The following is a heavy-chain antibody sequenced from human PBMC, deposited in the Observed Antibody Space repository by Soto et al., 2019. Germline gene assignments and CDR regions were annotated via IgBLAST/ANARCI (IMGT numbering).Heavy chain of an antibody. Sequence: EVQLVESGGGFNQPGGSLRLSCAASGFTFSTYCMHWVRHTPGTGLVWVSRTCRYGRELYYADSVKGRFTISRDDAKNTLYLQMDSLGVEDTGIYYCVRGTTAWRGMDYWGQGALVTVSS. CDR1: GFTFSTYC. CDR2: TCRYGREL. CDR3: VRGTTAWRGMDY. J-gene: IGHJ4*02. V-gene: IGHV3-74*01. D-gene: IGHD1-1*01.